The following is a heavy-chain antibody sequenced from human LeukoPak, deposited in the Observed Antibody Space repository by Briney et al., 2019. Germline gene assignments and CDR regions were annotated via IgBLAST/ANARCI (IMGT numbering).Heavy chain of an antibody. J-gene: IGHJ4*02. D-gene: IGHD5-12*01. V-gene: IGHV3-7*01. CDR3: TRDSGLTGYDLLDY. CDR2: IKNDGSEK. Sequence: GGSLRLSCAASGFPFSTYWITWVRQAPEKGLEWVANIKNDGSEKNYVDSVKGRFTISRDNAENSLFLQMNSLRVEDTAIYYCTRDSGLTGYDLLDYWGQGTLVTVSS. CDR1: GFPFSTYW.